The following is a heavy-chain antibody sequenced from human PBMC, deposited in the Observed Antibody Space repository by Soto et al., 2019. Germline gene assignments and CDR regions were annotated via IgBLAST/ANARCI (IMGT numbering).Heavy chain of an antibody. CDR2: IYAGGNT. D-gene: IGHD3-22*01. CDR3: VREKVTMIVGFYYFDY. J-gene: IGHJ4*02. Sequence: EMQLVESGGGLVLPGESLRLSCAASGFTVSSNYMSWVRQAPGKGLEWVSVIYAGGNTHYADSVEGRFTISRDNSNNILYLQMNSLRAEDTAVYYCVREKVTMIVGFYYFDYWGQGTRVTVSS. CDR1: GFTVSSNY. V-gene: IGHV3-66*01.